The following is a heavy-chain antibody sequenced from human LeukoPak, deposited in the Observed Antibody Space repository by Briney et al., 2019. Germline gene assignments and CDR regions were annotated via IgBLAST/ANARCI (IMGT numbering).Heavy chain of an antibody. CDR3: AKDYVRITFGGVIALRF. V-gene: IGHV3-23*01. CDR1: GFTFSSYA. CDR2: ISGSGGST. D-gene: IGHD3-16*02. J-gene: IGHJ4*02. Sequence: PGGSLRLSCAASGFTFSSYAMSWVRQAPGKGLEWVSAISGSGGSTYYADSVKGRFTISRDNSKNTLYLQMNSLRAEDTAVYYCAKDYVRITFGGVIALRFWGQGTLVTVSS.